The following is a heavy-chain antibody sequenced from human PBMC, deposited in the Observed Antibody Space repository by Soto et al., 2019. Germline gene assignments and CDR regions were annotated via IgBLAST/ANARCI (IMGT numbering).Heavy chain of an antibody. CDR1: GFTFRSFC. V-gene: IGHV3-23*01. CDR2: LRGSGGST. J-gene: IGHJ2*01. CDR3: AKRTVGWYFDL. Sequence: EVQLLESGGGLVQPGGSLRPSLAGSGFTFRSFCISSVRQAPRKGLEWVSALRGSGGSTYYADSVKGRFTISRDNSKNTLYLQMNSLRAEDTAVYYCAKRTVGWYFDLWGRGTLVTVSS. D-gene: IGHD4-17*01.